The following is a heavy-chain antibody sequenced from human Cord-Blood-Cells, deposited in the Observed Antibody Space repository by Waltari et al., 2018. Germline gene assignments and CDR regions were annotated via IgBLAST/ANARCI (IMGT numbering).Heavy chain of an antibody. CDR3: ATDSRITMVRGVNNWFDP. Sequence: VQLVQSGAEVQKPGASLKVSCKVSGYTLTALSLHWVRQAPGTGLEWMGGFDPEDGETIYAQKFQGRVTMTEDTSTDTAYMELSSLRSEDTAVYYCATDSRITMVRGVNNWFDPWGQGTLVTVSS. D-gene: IGHD3-10*01. V-gene: IGHV1-24*01. CDR2: FDPEDGET. J-gene: IGHJ5*02. CDR1: GYTLTALS.